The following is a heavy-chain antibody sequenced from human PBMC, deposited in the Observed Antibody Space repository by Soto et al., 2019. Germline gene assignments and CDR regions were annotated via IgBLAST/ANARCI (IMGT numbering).Heavy chain of an antibody. Sequence: SGPTLVNPTQTLTLTCTFSGFSLSTSGMCVSWIRQPPGKALEWLALIDWDDDKYYSTSLKTRLTISKDTSKNQVVLTMTNMDPVDTATYYCARNIVVVPAAIRGYYYGMDVWGQGTTVTVSS. J-gene: IGHJ6*02. CDR2: IDWDDDK. CDR1: GFSLSTSGMC. CDR3: ARNIVVVPAAIRGYYYGMDV. D-gene: IGHD2-2*02. V-gene: IGHV2-70*01.